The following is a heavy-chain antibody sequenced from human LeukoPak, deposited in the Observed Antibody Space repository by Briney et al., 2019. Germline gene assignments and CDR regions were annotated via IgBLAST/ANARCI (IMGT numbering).Heavy chain of an antibody. D-gene: IGHD3-22*01. J-gene: IGHJ4*02. CDR1: GFTFSNYG. CDR3: ARVSYWGSGYYSDY. Sequence: PGGSLRLSCAASGFTFSNYGMHWVRQAPGKGLEWVAVISYDGNNKYYADSVKGRFTISRDNSKNTLFLQMNSLRSEDTAVYYCARVSYWGSGYYSDYWGQGTLVTVSS. V-gene: IGHV3-30*03. CDR2: ISYDGNNK.